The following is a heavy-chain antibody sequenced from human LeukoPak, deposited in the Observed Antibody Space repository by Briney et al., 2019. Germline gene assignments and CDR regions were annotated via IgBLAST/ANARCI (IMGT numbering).Heavy chain of an antibody. J-gene: IGHJ2*01. Sequence: SETLSLTCAVYGGSFSGYYWSWIRQPPGKGLEWIGEINHSGSTNYNPSLKSRVTISVDTSKNQFSLKLSSVTAADTAVYYCARVPAAMSAPYWYFDLWGRGTLVTVSS. CDR2: INHSGST. V-gene: IGHV4-34*01. CDR3: ARVPAAMSAPYWYFDL. D-gene: IGHD2-2*01. CDR1: GGSFSGYY.